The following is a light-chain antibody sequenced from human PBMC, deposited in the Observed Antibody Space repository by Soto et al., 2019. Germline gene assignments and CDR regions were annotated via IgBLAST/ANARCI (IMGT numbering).Light chain of an antibody. CDR2: DVS. Sequence: QAALTQPASVSGSPGQSITISCTGTSSDVGGYNYVSWYQQHPGKAPKLMIYDVSNRPSGVSNRFSGSKSGNTASLRISALQAEDEPDSYCSSSSTRPTRGFGTGTKDTVL. J-gene: IGLJ1*01. CDR1: SSDVGGYNY. V-gene: IGLV2-14*01. CDR3: SSSSTRPTRG.